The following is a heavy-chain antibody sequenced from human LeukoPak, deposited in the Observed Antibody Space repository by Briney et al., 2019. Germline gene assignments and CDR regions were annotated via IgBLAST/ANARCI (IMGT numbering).Heavy chain of an antibody. J-gene: IGHJ4*02. V-gene: IGHV1-2*02. CDR2: INPKSGDP. Sequence: ASVKVSFKAFGYSFSDYYIHWVRQAPGQGLEWMGWINPKSGDPNYSQKFQGRVTMTRDTSISTAYLELRRLRSDDTAVYYCARDRGLLWFGDTLDSWGLGTLVVVSS. CDR3: ARDRGLLWFGDTLDS. D-gene: IGHD3-10*01. CDR1: GYSFSDYY.